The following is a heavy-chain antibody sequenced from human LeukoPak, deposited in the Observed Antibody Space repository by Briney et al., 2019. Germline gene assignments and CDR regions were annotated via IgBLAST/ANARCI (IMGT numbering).Heavy chain of an antibody. CDR2: ISLTAL. V-gene: IGHV4/OR15-8*02. J-gene: IGHJ4*02. CDR3: SRENGAFSPFGY. D-gene: IGHD2-8*01. CDR1: GGSISNTNW. Sequence: PSETLSLTCGVSGGSISNTNWWSWVRQPPGQGLEWIGEISLTALTHNPSLESRVTVSLDKSKNQLSLTLTSVTAADTAVYYCSRENGAFSPFGYWGQGTLVTVLS.